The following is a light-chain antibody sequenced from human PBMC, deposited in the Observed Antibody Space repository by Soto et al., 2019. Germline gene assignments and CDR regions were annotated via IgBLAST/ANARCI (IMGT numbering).Light chain of an antibody. CDR3: LQPSNFPFT. J-gene: IGKJ2*01. Sequence: AIQMTQSPSSLSASVGDRVTITCRATQDIRNDLGWYQQKPGKAPKLLMYAASSLQSGVPSRFSGRGSGTDFTLTISSLQPEDFATYYCLQPSNFPFTFGQGTKLQIK. CDR1: QDIRND. V-gene: IGKV1-6*01. CDR2: AAS.